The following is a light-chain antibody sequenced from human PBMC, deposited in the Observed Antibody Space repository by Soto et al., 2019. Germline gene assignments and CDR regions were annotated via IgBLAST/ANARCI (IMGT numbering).Light chain of an antibody. V-gene: IGLV6-57*01. Sequence: NFMLTQPHSVSESPGKTVTISCTRSSGNIGSSYVQWYQQRPGRSPTTVIFEDNQRPTGVPVRLSGSIDSSSNSASLVISGLRTEDEADYYCQSYDTSNPLVFGGGTKVTVL. CDR2: EDN. CDR1: SGNIGSSY. CDR3: QSYDTSNPLV. J-gene: IGLJ3*02.